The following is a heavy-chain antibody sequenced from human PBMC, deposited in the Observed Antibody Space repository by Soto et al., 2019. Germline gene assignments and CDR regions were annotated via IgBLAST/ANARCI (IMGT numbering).Heavy chain of an antibody. CDR3: ATLRGAHYSIPGNSDLDY. D-gene: IGHD2-15*01. J-gene: IGHJ4*02. CDR2: ISGSGGST. Sequence: PGGSLRLSCTASGFTFSSYAMSWVRQAPGKGLEWVSGISGSGGSTDYADFVKGRFTISRDNSKNTLFLQMNSLRAADTAVYYCATLRGAHYSIPGNSDLDYWGQGIRVTVS. V-gene: IGHV3-23*01. CDR1: GFTFSSYA.